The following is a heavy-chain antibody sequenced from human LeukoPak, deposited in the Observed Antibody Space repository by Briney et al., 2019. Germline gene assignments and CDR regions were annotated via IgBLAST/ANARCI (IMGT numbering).Heavy chain of an antibody. Sequence: GGSLRLSCAASGFTFDDYAMHWVRQAPGKGLEWVSGISWNSGSIGYADSVKGRFTISRDNAKNSLALQMNSLRAEDTAVYYCARDGSGRVPEMSAPDYWGQGTLVTVSS. CDR1: GFTFDDYA. D-gene: IGHD3-10*01. V-gene: IGHV3-9*01. J-gene: IGHJ4*02. CDR2: ISWNSGSI. CDR3: ARDGSGRVPEMSAPDY.